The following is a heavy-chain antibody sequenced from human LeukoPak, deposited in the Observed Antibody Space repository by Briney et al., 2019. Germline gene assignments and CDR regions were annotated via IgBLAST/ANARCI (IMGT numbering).Heavy chain of an antibody. CDR2: ISGSGGST. J-gene: IGHJ4*02. D-gene: IGHD6-13*01. V-gene: IGHV3-23*01. CDR1: GFTFSRYA. Sequence: PGGSLRLSCAASGFTFSRYAMSWVRQAPGKGLEWVSAISGSGGSTYYADSVKGRFTISRDNAKNTLYLQMNSLRAEDTAVYYCARIGDSSWFDYWGQGTLVTVSS. CDR3: ARIGDSSWFDY.